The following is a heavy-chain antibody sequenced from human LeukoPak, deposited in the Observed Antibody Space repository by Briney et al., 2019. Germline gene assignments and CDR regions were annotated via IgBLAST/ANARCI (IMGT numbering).Heavy chain of an antibody. CDR2: ISSSGSTI. CDR1: GFTFSSYE. V-gene: IGHV3-48*03. CDR3: ARDCGGGSCYGPYDAFDI. Sequence: GGSLRLSCAASGFTFSSYEMNWVRQAPGTGLEWVSYISSSGSTIYYADSVKGRFTISRDNAENSLYLQVNSLRAEDTAVYYCARDCGGGSCYGPYDAFDIWGQGTMVTVSS. J-gene: IGHJ3*02. D-gene: IGHD2-15*01.